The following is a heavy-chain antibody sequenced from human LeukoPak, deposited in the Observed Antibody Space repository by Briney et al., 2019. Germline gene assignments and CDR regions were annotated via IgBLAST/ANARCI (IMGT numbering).Heavy chain of an antibody. CDR1: GFIFSTYN. V-gene: IGHV3-48*01. D-gene: IGHD3-9*01. CDR3: ARCLRYFDWLFSVDS. Sequence: GGSLRLSCAASGFIFSTYNMHWVRQAPGKGLEWVAYIYSSSTSIYYADSVKGRFTISRDNAKNSLYLQMNSLRAEDTAVYYCARCLRYFDWLFSVDSWGQGTLVTVSS. J-gene: IGHJ4*02. CDR2: IYSSSTSI.